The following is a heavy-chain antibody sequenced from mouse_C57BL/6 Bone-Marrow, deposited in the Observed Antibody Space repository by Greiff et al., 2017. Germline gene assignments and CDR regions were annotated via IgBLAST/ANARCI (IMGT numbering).Heavy chain of an antibody. V-gene: IGHV3-6*01. J-gene: IGHJ4*01. Sequence: DVQLQESGPGLVKPSQSLSLTCSVTGYSITSGYYWNWIRQFPGNKLEWMGYIRYDGSNNYNPSLKNRISITRDTSKNQFFLKLNSVTTEDTATYYCARDGYWYYAMDYWGQGTSVTVSS. CDR2: IRYDGSN. CDR1: GYSITSGYY. CDR3: ARDGYWYYAMDY. D-gene: IGHD2-3*01.